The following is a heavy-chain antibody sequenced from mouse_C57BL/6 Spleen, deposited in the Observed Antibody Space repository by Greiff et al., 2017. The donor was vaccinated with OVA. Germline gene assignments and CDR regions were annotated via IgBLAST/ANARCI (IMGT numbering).Heavy chain of an antibody. CDR3: ARGGPITTVVAEDWFAY. J-gene: IGHJ3*01. Sequence: QVQLKQPGAELVKPGASVKMSCKASGYTFTSYWITWVKQRPGQGLEWIGDIYPGSGSTNYNEKFKSKATLTVDTSSSTAYMQLSSLTSEDSAVYYCARGGPITTVVAEDWFAYWGQGTLVTVSA. CDR1: GYTFTSYW. CDR2: IYPGSGST. V-gene: IGHV1-55*01. D-gene: IGHD1-1*01.